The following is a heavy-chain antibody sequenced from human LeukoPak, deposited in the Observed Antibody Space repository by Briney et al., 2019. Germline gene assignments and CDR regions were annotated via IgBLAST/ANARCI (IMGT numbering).Heavy chain of an antibody. V-gene: IGHV4-59*01. CDR1: GGSISSYY. CDR3: ARGVAAAGTNVFDY. J-gene: IGHJ4*02. Sequence: KPAETLSLTCRVSGGSISSYYWSWIRQPPGKGLEWVGYIYSSGSSIYNPSLKSQVTISADTSKNQFSLKLRSVTAADTAVYYCARGVAAAGTNVFDYWGQGTLVTVSS. D-gene: IGHD6-13*01. CDR2: IYSSGSS.